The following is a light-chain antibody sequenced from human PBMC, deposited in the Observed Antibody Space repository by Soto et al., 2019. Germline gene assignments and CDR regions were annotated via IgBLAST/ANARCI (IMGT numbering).Light chain of an antibody. J-gene: IGKJ1*01. CDR3: QPFGNSLLT. CDR2: GAS. V-gene: IGKV3-20*01. CDR1: QSVASRN. Sequence: EIVLTQSPGTLSLSPGERATLSCRASQSVASRNLAWYQQKSAQAPRLLIYGASASVIHAPDSLSGSGSRTDFTLTISGLEPEDFAVYSCQPFGNSLLTFGQGTKVVI.